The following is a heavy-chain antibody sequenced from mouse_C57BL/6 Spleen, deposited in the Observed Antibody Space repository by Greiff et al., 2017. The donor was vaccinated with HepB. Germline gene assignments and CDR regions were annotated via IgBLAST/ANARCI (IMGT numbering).Heavy chain of an antibody. CDR3: TRYYYGSSYHSWYFDV. D-gene: IGHD1-1*01. J-gene: IGHJ1*03. V-gene: IGHV5-9-1*02. CDR1: GFTFSSYA. Sequence: EVQLVESGEGLVKPGGSLKLSCAASGFTFSSYAMSWVRQTPEKRLEWVAYISSGGDYIYYADTVKGRFTISRDNARNTLYLQMSSLKSEDTAMYYCTRYYYGSSYHSWYFDVWGTGTTVTVSS. CDR2: ISSGGDYI.